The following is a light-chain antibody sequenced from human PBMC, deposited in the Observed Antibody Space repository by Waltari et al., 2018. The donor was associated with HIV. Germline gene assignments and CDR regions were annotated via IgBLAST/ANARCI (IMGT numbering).Light chain of an antibody. Sequence: SYELTQPPSVSVSPGQTARITCSGDALPKQFAYWYQQKPGQAPLIVIYKDKKRPSGIPDRFSGCMSGTTVTLIISGVQAEDEADYYCESADDSGDYWVFGGGTKLSVL. CDR3: ESADDSGDYWV. CDR1: ALPKQF. J-gene: IGLJ3*02. V-gene: IGLV3-25*03. CDR2: KDK.